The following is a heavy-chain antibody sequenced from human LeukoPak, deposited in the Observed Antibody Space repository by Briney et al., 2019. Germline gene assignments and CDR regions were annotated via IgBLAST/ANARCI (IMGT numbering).Heavy chain of an antibody. J-gene: IGHJ4*02. CDR2: IYSGGST. V-gene: IGHV3-53*01. CDR1: GCSVSSNY. Sequence: GGSLRLSCAASGCSVSSNYISWVRQAPGKGLEWVSVIYSGGSTKYADSVKARFTISRDNSKNTVYLQMNSLRAEDTAVYYCARATLDNWGQGTLVTVSS. CDR3: ARATLDN.